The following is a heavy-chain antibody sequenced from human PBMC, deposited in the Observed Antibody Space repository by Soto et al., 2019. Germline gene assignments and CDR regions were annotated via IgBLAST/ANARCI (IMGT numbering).Heavy chain of an antibody. J-gene: IGHJ4*02. CDR2: IYYSGST. D-gene: IGHD1-26*01. V-gene: IGHV4-59*08. CDR1: GGTISSWY. CDR3: ARRYGSANDY. Sequence: PSETLSLTCTVSGGTISSWYWSWIRQPPGKGLEWIGYIYYSGSTNCNPSLKSRVTISVDTSKNQFSLKLSSVTAADTAVYYCARRYGSANDYWGQGTLVTVSS.